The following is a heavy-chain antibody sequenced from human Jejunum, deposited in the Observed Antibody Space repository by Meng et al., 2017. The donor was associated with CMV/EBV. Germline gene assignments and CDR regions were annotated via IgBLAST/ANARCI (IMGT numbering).Heavy chain of an antibody. CDR2: ISYNGST. D-gene: IGHD3-22*01. Sequence: SGSFTNSGHYYWSWVRQAPGKGLEWIGYISYNGSTSCSPSLKTRIDMSIDTSKAQFSLKMSSVTAADTAVYYCVSFYYDRSGHNWFDPWGRGTLVTVSS. CDR1: GSFTNSGHYY. CDR3: VSFYYDRSGHNWFDP. J-gene: IGHJ5*02. V-gene: IGHV4-30-4*08.